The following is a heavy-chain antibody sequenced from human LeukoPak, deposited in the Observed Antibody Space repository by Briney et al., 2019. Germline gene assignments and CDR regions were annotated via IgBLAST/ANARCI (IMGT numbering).Heavy chain of an antibody. D-gene: IGHD1-20*01. CDR2: ISVYNVNT. CDR3: ARVLSGTTALDY. CDR1: GYTFTSYG. J-gene: IGHJ4*02. V-gene: IGHV1-18*01. Sequence: ASVKVSCKASGYTFTSYGISWVRQAPGQGLEWMGWISVYNVNTNYAQKFQGRDTMTTDTSTSTAYMELRSLRSDDTAVYCCARVLSGTTALDYWGQGTLVTVSS.